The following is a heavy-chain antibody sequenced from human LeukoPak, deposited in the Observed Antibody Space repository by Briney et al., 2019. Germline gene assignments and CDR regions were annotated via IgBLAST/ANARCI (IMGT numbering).Heavy chain of an antibody. CDR1: GGSISNYY. CDR3: AKGGIRSGAFDI. V-gene: IGHV4-59*01. D-gene: IGHD6-13*01. CDR2: FYYSGST. J-gene: IGHJ3*02. Sequence: PSETLSLTCTVSGGSISNYYWSWIRQPPGKGLEWIGYFYYSGSTSYNPSLKSRVTISVATSRNQFSLKLSSVTAADTAVYYCAKGGIRSGAFDIWGQGTRVTVSS.